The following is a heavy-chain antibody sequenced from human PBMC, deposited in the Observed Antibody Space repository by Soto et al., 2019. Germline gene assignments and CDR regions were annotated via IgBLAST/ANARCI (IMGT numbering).Heavy chain of an antibody. V-gene: IGHV4-59*08. CDR2: IYYSGST. CDR3: ARTAHETTVLDY. CDR1: GGSISSYY. D-gene: IGHD4-4*01. J-gene: IGHJ4*02. Sequence: PSETLSLTCTVSGGSISSYYWSWIRQPPGKGLEWIGYIYYSGSTNYNPSLKSRVTISVDTSKNQFSLKLSSVTAADTAVYYCARTAHETTVLDYWGQGTLVTVSS.